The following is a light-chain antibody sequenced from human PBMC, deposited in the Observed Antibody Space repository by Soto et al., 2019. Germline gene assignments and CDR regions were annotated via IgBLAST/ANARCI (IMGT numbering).Light chain of an antibody. CDR3: AAWDDSLSGVA. V-gene: IGLV1-47*01. CDR2: TND. CDR1: SSNIGSNY. J-gene: IGLJ2*01. Sequence: QSVLTQPPSASGTPGQRVTISCSGSSSNIGSNYVYWYQQLPGTAPKLLIYTNDHRPSGVPDRVSGSKSGTSASLAISGLRSEDEADYYCAAWDDSLSGVAFGGGTKLTVL.